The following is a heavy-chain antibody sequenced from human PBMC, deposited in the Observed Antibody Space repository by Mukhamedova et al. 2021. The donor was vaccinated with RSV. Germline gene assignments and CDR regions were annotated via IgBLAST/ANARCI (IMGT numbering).Heavy chain of an antibody. CDR3: ARDGGRGKRYNWLD. CDR2: INPITGGT. CDR1: SDYY. D-gene: IGHD3-3*01. Sequence: SDYYIHWLRQVPGQGLEWMGWINPITGGTISSEKFQGRVTMTAATSINTVYMELSRMRSDDTAVYYCARDGGRGKRYNWLD. J-gene: IGHJ5*01. V-gene: IGHV1-2*02.